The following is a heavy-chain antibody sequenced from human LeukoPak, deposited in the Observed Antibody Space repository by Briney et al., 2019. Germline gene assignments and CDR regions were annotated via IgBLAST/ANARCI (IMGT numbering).Heavy chain of an antibody. J-gene: IGHJ4*02. CDR3: ARAKNYFDY. CDR2: FTSMSRTI. V-gene: IGHV3-21*01. CDR1: GFTFSSYA. Sequence: PGGSLRLSCAASGFTFSSYAMTWVRQAPGKGLEWVSSFTSMSRTIYYADSVKGRFTISRDNSKNTLYLQMNSLRAEDTAVYYCARAKNYFDYWGQGTLVTVSS.